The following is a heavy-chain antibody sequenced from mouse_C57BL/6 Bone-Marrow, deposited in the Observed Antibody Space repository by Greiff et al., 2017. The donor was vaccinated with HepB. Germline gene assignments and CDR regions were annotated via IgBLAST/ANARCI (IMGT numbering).Heavy chain of an antibody. CDR2: IDPEDGET. V-gene: IGHV14-2*01. J-gene: IGHJ4*01. CDR3: APFYYGSSYVRYAMDY. Sequence: EVKLMESGAELVKPGASVKLSCTASGFNIKDYYMHWVKQRTEQGLEWIGRIDPEDGETKYAPKFQGKATITADTSSNTAYLQLSSLTSEGTAVYYCAPFYYGSSYVRYAMDYWGQGTSVTVSS. D-gene: IGHD1-1*01. CDR1: GFNIKDYY.